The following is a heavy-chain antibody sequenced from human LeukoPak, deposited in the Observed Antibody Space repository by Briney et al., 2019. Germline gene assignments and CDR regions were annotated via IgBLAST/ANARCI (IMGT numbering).Heavy chain of an antibody. CDR2: IYTSGST. V-gene: IGHV4-4*07. CDR1: GGSISSYY. CDR3: ARDTYYYDSSGYYSTYYYYYMDV. Sequence: SETLSLTCTVSGGSISSYYWSWIRQPAGKGLEWIGRIYTSGSTNYNPSLKSRVTMSVDTSKNQFSLKLSSVTAADTAVYYCARDTYYYDSSGYYSTYYYYYMDVWGKGTTVTISS. D-gene: IGHD3-22*01. J-gene: IGHJ6*03.